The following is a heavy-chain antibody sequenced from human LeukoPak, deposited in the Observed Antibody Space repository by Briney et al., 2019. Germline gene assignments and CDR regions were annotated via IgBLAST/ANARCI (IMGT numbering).Heavy chain of an antibody. D-gene: IGHD6-13*01. CDR2: MNPNSGNT. Sequence: ASVKVSCKASGYTFTSYDINWVRQATGQGLEWMGWMNPNSGNTGYAQKFQGRVTITRNTSISTAYMELSSLRSEDTAVYYCARGGKFSSSRRPYYYYYMDVWGKGTTVTVSS. J-gene: IGHJ6*03. CDR1: GYTFTSYD. CDR3: ARGGKFSSSRRPYYYYYMDV. V-gene: IGHV1-8*03.